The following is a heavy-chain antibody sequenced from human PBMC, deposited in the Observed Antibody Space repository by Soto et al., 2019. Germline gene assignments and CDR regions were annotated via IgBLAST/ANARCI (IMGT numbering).Heavy chain of an antibody. D-gene: IGHD3-22*01. CDR1: GYSFTSYW. CDR2: IYPGDSDT. V-gene: IGHV5-51*01. CDR3: AINGGPHYYDSSGYYLFDY. J-gene: IGHJ4*02. Sequence: PGDSLKISCKGSGYSFTSYWIGWVRQMPGKGLEWMGIIYPGDSDTRYSPSFQGQVTISADKSISTAYLQWSSLKASDTAMYYCAINGGPHYYDSSGYYLFDYWGQGTLVTVSS.